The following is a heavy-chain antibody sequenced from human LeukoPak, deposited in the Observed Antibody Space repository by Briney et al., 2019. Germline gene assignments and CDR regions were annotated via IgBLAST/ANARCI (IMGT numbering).Heavy chain of an antibody. CDR3: ARANEIPHDAFDI. Sequence: GGSLRLSCAASGFTFSDYYMSWIRQAPGKGLEWVSYISSSGSTIYYADSVKGRFTISRDNAKNSLYLQMNSLRAEDTAVYYCARANEIPHDAFDIWGQGTMVTVSS. V-gene: IGHV3-11*01. D-gene: IGHD2-2*02. J-gene: IGHJ3*02. CDR2: ISSSGSTI. CDR1: GFTFSDYY.